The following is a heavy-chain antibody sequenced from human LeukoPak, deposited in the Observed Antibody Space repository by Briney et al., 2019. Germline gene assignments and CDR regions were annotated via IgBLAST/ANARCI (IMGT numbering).Heavy chain of an antibody. J-gene: IGHJ4*02. CDR2: IIPIFGTA. Sequence: SVKVSCKASGYTFTSYDINWVRQATGQGLEWMGGIIPIFGTANYAQKFQGRVTITADESTSTAYMELSSLRSEDTAVYYCARGVSYSYGPDYYFDYWGQGTLVTVSS. CDR3: ARGVSYSYGPDYYFDY. V-gene: IGHV1-69*13. D-gene: IGHD5-18*01. CDR1: GYTFTSYD.